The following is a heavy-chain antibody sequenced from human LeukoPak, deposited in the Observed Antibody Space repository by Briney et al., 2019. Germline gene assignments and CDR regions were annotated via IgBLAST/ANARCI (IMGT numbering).Heavy chain of an antibody. CDR3: ARDRDYYDSSGYYYPADY. Sequence: ASVKVSCKASGYTFTSYYMHWVRQAPGQGLEWMGIINPSGGSTSCAQKFQGRVTMTRDTSTSTVYMELSSLRSEDTAVYYCARDRDYYDSSGYYYPADYWGQGTLVTVSS. CDR1: GYTFTSYY. CDR2: INPSGGST. D-gene: IGHD3-22*01. J-gene: IGHJ4*02. V-gene: IGHV1-46*01.